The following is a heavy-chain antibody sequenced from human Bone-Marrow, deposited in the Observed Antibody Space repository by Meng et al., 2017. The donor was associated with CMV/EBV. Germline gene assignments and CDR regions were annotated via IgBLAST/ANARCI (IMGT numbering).Heavy chain of an antibody. V-gene: IGHV4-34*01. CDR1: GGSFSGYY. CDR3: ASSSWVGCCRSSSCRQAGY. CDR2: INHSGST. Sequence: SETLSLTCAVYGGSFSGYYWSWIRQPPGKGLEWIGEINHSGSTNYNPSLKSRVTISVDTSKNQFSLTLISVTAADTAVCYRASSSWVGCCRSSSCRQAGYWGQGTLVTVSS. D-gene: IGHD2-2*01. J-gene: IGHJ4*02.